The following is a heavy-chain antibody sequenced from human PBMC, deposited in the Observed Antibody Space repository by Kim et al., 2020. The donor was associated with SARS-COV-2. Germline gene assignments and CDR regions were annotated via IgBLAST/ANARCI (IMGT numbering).Heavy chain of an antibody. Sequence: SETLSLTCTVSSDSISSYYCSWIRQLPGKGLEWIGYIYYSGTTNYNPSLNSRVTISWDTSKNQFSLELTSVTDADTAVYYSVRSEGRGSWHQFDYWGQG. V-gene: IGHV4-59*01. CDR1: SDSISSYY. CDR3: VRSEGRGSWHQFDY. J-gene: IGHJ4*02. D-gene: IGHD6-13*01. CDR2: IYYSGTT.